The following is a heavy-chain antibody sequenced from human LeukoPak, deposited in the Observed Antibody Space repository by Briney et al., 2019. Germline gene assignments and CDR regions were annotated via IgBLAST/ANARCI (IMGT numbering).Heavy chain of an antibody. CDR3: ASGGIEAAGPVNWFDP. CDR1: GYTFTGYY. D-gene: IGHD6-13*01. CDR2: INPNSGGT. V-gene: IGHV1-2*02. J-gene: IGHJ5*02. Sequence: ASVKVSCKASGYTFTGYYMHRVRQAPGQGLEWMGWINPNSGGTNYAQKFQGRVTMTRDTSISTAYMELSRLRSDDTAVYYCASGGIEAAGPVNWFDPWGQGTLVTVSS.